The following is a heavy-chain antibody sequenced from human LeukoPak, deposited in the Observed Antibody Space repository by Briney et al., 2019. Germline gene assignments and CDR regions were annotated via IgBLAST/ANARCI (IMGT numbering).Heavy chain of an antibody. D-gene: IGHD2-2*01. V-gene: IGHV4-38-2*02. Sequence: SETLSLTCTVSGYSIRSGYYWGWIRQPPGKGLEWIGSIYHSGSTYYNPSLKSRVTISVDTSKNQFSLKLSSVTAADTAVYYCARLGRTFRYCSSTSCYGDSSSWQYFDYWGQGTLVTVSS. CDR2: IYHSGST. CDR3: ARLGRTFRYCSSTSCYGDSSSWQYFDY. CDR1: GYSIRSGYY. J-gene: IGHJ4*02.